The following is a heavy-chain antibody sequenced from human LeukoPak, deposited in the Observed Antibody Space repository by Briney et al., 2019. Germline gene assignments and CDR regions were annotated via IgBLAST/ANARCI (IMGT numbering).Heavy chain of an antibody. CDR2: ISSSSSYK. CDR3: ARSAVMEWLCPHDY. V-gene: IGHV3-21*03. D-gene: IGHD3-3*02. CDR1: GFTFSSYS. Sequence: GGALRLSCAASGFTFSSYSMNWVRQAPGRGGEWVSSISSSSSYKHYADSVRGPFTISRDDAKNSLHLQMNSLRAEGTAVYYCARSAVMEWLCPHDYWGQGTLVTVSS. J-gene: IGHJ4*02.